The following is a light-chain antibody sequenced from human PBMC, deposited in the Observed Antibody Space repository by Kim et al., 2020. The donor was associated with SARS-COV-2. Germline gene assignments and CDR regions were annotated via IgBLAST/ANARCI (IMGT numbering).Light chain of an antibody. CDR1: QDITTS. CDR2: AAS. CDR3: LKYNSAPWT. Sequence: ASVGDRVPFTCRASQDITTSLALYQQKPGKVPKVLIYAASPLHSGVPSRFSGSGSGAEFTLTISGLQTEDVATYYCLKYNSAPWTFGPGTKVDIK. V-gene: IGKV1-27*01. J-gene: IGKJ1*01.